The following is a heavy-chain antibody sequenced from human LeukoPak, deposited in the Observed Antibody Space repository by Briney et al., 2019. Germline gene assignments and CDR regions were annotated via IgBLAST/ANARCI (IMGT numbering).Heavy chain of an antibody. Sequence: ASVKVSCKASGYTFTGYYMHWVRQAPGQGLEWMGWISAYNGNTNYAQKLQGRVTMTTDTSTSTAYMELRSLRSDDTAVYYCARLRTELLWFGESADAFDIWGQGTMVTVSS. CDR2: ISAYNGNT. J-gene: IGHJ3*02. V-gene: IGHV1-18*04. D-gene: IGHD3-10*01. CDR3: ARLRTELLWFGESADAFDI. CDR1: GYTFTGYY.